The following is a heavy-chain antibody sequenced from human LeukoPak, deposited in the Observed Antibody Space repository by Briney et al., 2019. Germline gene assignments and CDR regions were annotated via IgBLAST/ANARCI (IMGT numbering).Heavy chain of an antibody. CDR1: GFTFDDYG. CDR3: ARVSGAGYSYEPFDY. J-gene: IGHJ4*02. V-gene: IGHV3-20*01. CDR2: INWNGGST. Sequence: RPGGSLRLSCAASGFTFDDYGMSWVRHAPGKGLEWVSGINWNGGSTGYADSVKGRFTISRDNAKNSLYLQMNSLRAEDTALYHCARVSGAGYSYEPFDYWGQGTLVTVSS. D-gene: IGHD5-18*01.